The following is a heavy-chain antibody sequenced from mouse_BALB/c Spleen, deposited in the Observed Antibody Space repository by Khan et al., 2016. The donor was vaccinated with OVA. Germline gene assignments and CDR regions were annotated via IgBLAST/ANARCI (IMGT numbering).Heavy chain of an antibody. V-gene: IGHV5-6*01. CDR2: VSTGGHYT. J-gene: IGHJ3*01. Sequence: EVQLVESGGDLVKPGGSLKLSCAASGFTFSIYGMSWVRQTPDKRLEWVATVSTGGHYTYYPDTVKGRFTISRDNAKNTLYLQMSSLKSEDTAMFYCARLAYYYDSEGFAYWGQGTLVTVSA. CDR1: GFTFSIYG. CDR3: ARLAYYYDSEGFAY. D-gene: IGHD1-1*01.